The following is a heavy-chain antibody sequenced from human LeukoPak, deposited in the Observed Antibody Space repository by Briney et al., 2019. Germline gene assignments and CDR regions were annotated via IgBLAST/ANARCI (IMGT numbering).Heavy chain of an antibody. CDR2: ISSSSSYI. CDR3: AELGNTLIWGV. J-gene: IGHJ6*04. CDR1: GFTFSSYS. Sequence: KAGGSLRLSCAASGFTFSSYSMNWVRQAPGKGLEWVSSISSSSSYIYYADSVKGRFTISRDNAKNSLYLHMNSLRAEDTAFYYFAELGNTLIWGVWGKGTTVTISS. V-gene: IGHV3-21*01. D-gene: IGHD3-9*01.